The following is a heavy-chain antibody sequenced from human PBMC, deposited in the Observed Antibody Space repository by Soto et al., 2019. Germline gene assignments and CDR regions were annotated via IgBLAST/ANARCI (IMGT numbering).Heavy chain of an antibody. Sequence: GVSLRLSCASSGFSFSAFSMNWVRQAPGKGLEWVSYISSSSSTIYYADSVQGRFTISRDNAKNSLYLQMNSLRDEDTAVYYFEREGGRHCRITRCYNAFDLWGQGPMVTVSS. J-gene: IGHJ3*01. CDR3: EREGGRHCRITRCYNAFDL. V-gene: IGHV3-48*02. CDR1: GFSFSAFS. CDR2: ISSSSSTI. D-gene: IGHD2-2*02.